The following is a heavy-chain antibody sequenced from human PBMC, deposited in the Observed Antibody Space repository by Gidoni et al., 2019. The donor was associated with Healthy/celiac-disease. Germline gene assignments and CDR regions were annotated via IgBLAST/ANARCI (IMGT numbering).Heavy chain of an antibody. CDR3: ARGRWWWVTATEAYFDY. Sequence: QVQLQQWGAGRWKPSETRSLTCAVYGGSVSGYYWSWIRQPPGRGLEWIGESNHSGSTNYNPSLKSRVTISVDTSNNQFSLKLSSVTAADTAVYYCARGRWWWVTATEAYFDYWGQGTLVTVSS. CDR2: SNHSGST. J-gene: IGHJ4*02. D-gene: IGHD2-21*02. CDR1: GGSVSGYY. V-gene: IGHV4-34*01.